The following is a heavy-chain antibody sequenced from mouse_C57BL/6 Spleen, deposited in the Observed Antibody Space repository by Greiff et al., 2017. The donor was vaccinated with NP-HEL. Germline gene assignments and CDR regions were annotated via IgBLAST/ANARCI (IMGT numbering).Heavy chain of an antibody. J-gene: IGHJ3*01. CDR1: GYAFSSYW. Sequence: VQLQQSGAELVKPGASVKISCKASGYAFSSYWMNWVKQRPGKGLEWIGQIYPGDGDTNDNGKFKGKATLTADKSSSTAYMQLSSLTSEDSAVYFCSSQFYYGSSPWFAYWGQGTLVTVSA. V-gene: IGHV1-80*01. CDR2: IYPGDGDT. D-gene: IGHD1-1*01. CDR3: SSQFYYGSSPWFAY.